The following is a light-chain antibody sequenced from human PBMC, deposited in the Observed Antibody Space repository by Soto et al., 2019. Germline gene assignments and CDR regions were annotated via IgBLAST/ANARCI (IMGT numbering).Light chain of an antibody. V-gene: IGKV3-20*01. CDR2: GAS. J-gene: IGKJ4*01. CDR3: QQYSDSPLT. CDR1: QTVRTNY. Sequence: EIVLTQSPGTLSLSPGERATLSCRASQTVRTNYLAWFQHKPGQAPRLLIYGASSRATGIPDRFSGSGSGTDFTLTTNRLEPEDFAVYFCQQYSDSPLTFGGGTKAEIK.